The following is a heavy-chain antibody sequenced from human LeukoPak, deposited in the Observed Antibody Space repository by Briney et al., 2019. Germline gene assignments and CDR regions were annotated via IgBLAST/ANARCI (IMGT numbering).Heavy chain of an antibody. Sequence: SETLSLTCTVSGGSISSYYWSWIRQPPGKGLEWIGYIYYSGSTNYNPSLKSRVTISVDTSKNQFSLKLSSVTAADTAVYYCASWGYYYDSSDYNDYWGQGTLVTVSS. V-gene: IGHV4-59*01. D-gene: IGHD3-22*01. J-gene: IGHJ4*02. CDR1: GGSISSYY. CDR3: ASWGYYYDSSDYNDY. CDR2: IYYSGST.